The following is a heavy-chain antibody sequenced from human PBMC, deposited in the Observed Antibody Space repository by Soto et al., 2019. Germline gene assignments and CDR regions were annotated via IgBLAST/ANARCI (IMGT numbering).Heavy chain of an antibody. CDR3: AREELPHFEYSSSSSSYYGMDV. D-gene: IGHD6-6*01. J-gene: IGHJ6*02. Sequence: ASVKVSCKASGCTFTSYAMHWVRQAPGQRLEWMGWINAGNGNTKYSQKFQGRVTITRDTSASTAYMELSSLRSEDTAVYYCAREELPHFEYSSSSSSYYGMDVWGQGTTVTVSS. CDR1: GCTFTSYA. CDR2: INAGNGNT. V-gene: IGHV1-3*01.